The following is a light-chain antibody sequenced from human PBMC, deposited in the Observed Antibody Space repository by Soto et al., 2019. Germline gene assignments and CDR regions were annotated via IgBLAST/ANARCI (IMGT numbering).Light chain of an antibody. Sequence: DIVITHSPLSLPVTPVDPASISFRSSQILLHSNGYNYLDWYLQKPGQSPQLLIYLGSNRAAGVPDRFSGSGSGTDFTLKISRVEAEDVGVYYCMQALQTPYNFGQGTRLEIK. CDR3: MQALQTPYN. J-gene: IGKJ5*01. CDR1: QILLHSNGYNY. CDR2: LGS. V-gene: IGKV2-28*01.